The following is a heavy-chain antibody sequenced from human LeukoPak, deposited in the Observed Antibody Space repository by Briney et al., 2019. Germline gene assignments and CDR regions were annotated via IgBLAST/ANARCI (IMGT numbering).Heavy chain of an antibody. CDR1: GGTFSSYA. CDR3: ARTVVGATTDDAFDI. J-gene: IGHJ3*02. CDR2: IIPIFGTA. Sequence: ASVKVSCKASGGTFSSYAISWVRQAPGHGLEWMGRIIPIFGTANYAQKFQGRVTITTDEATSTAYMELSSLRSEDTAVYYCARTVVGATTDDAFDIWGQGTMVTVSS. D-gene: IGHD1-26*01. V-gene: IGHV1-69*05.